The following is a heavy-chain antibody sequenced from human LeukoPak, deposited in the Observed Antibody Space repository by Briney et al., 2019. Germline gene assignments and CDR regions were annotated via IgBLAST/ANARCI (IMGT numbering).Heavy chain of an antibody. J-gene: IGHJ4*02. CDR2: INHSGST. Sequence: SETLSLTCAVYGGSFSGYYWSWIRQPPGKGLEWIGEINHSGSTNYNPSLKSRVTISVDTSKNQFSLKLSSVTAADTAVYYCASLYCYDSSGYYWGQGTLVTVSS. CDR1: GGSFSGYY. D-gene: IGHD3-22*01. V-gene: IGHV4-34*01. CDR3: ASLYCYDSSGYY.